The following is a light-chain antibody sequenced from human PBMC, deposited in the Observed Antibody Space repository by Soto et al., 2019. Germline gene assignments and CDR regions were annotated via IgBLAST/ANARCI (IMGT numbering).Light chain of an antibody. Sequence: DIQMTQSPSTLSGSVGDRVTITCLASQSIGDLLAWYQQKPGKAPKLLIYDVSSLESGVPSRFSGSGSGTEFILTISSLQPDDFATYYCQQYDSYSWTFGQGTKVDIK. CDR2: DVS. J-gene: IGKJ1*01. V-gene: IGKV1-5*01. CDR3: QQYDSYSWT. CDR1: QSIGDL.